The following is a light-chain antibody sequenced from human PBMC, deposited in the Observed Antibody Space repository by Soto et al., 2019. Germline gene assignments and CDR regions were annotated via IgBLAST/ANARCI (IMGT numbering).Light chain of an antibody. J-gene: IGLJ3*02. CDR1: SSDVGGYKF. Sequence: QSALTQPASVSESPGQSITISCTGTSSDVGGYKFVSWYQQHPGKAPKLMIYGVSNRPSGVSDRFSGSKSGNTASLTISGLQAEDEADYYCSSYTSSSAVVFGGGTKLTVL. V-gene: IGLV2-14*01. CDR3: SSYTSSSAVV. CDR2: GVS.